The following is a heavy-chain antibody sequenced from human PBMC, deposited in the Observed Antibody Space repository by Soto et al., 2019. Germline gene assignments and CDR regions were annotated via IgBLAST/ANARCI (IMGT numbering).Heavy chain of an antibody. J-gene: IGHJ4*02. Sequence: PGGSLRLSCAASGFTFDDYAMHWVRQAPGKGLEWVSGISWNSGSIGYADSVKGRFTISRDNAKNSLYLQMNSLRAEDTALYYCAKWERIVRGVFSSYYFDYWGQGTLVTVSS. V-gene: IGHV3-9*01. CDR3: AKWERIVRGVFSSYYFDY. D-gene: IGHD3-10*02. CDR2: ISWNSGSI. CDR1: GFTFDDYA.